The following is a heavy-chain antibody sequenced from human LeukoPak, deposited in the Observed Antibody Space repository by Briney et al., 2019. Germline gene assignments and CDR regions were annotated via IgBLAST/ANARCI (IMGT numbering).Heavy chain of an antibody. D-gene: IGHD3-22*01. CDR2: INPSGGST. CDR3: ARWGYDSSGHPLVFDY. J-gene: IGHJ4*02. CDR1: GYTFTSYY. V-gene: IGHV1-46*01. Sequence: ASVKDSCKASGYTFTSYYMHWVRQAPGQGLEWMGIINPSGGSTSYEQKFQGRVTMTRDMSTSTVYMELSSLRSEDTVVYCRARWGYDSSGHPLVFDYWGQGALVTVSS.